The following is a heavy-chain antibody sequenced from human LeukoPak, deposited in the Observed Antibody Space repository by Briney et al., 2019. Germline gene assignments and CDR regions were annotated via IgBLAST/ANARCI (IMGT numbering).Heavy chain of an antibody. V-gene: IGHV1-69*05. CDR3: ARSAYYDFWSGSAPMDV. Sequence: SVKVSCKASGGTFISYAISWVRQAPGQGLEWMGGIIPIFGTANYAQKFQGRVTITTDESTSTAYMELSSLRSEDTAVYYCARSAYYDFWSGSAPMDVWGKGTSVTVSS. CDR2: IIPIFGTA. D-gene: IGHD3-3*01. J-gene: IGHJ6*03. CDR1: GGTFISYA.